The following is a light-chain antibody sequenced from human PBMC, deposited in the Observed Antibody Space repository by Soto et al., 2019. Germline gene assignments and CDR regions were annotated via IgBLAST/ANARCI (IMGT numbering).Light chain of an antibody. Sequence: QSALTQPASVSGSPGQSITISCTGTSSDVGGYNYVPWYQHHPGKAPKLIIYDVSNRPSGGSIRFSGSKSYNTASLTISGLQPDDEADYHCSSYTTSNTRQIVFGTGTKLTVL. CDR2: DVS. J-gene: IGLJ1*01. V-gene: IGLV2-14*03. CDR3: SSYTTSNTRQIV. CDR1: SSDVGGYNY.